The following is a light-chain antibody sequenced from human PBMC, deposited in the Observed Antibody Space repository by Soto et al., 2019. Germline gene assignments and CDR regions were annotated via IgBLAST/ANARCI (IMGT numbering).Light chain of an antibody. CDR1: QSVSSN. CDR3: QQYNNWPRT. Sequence: IVMTHSPATLSVSRGEIAALSCRASQSVSSNLAWYQQKPGQAPRLLIYGASTRATGIPARFSGSGSGTEFTLTISSLQSEDFAVYYCQQYNNWPRTFGQGTKVDIK. CDR2: GAS. V-gene: IGKV3-15*01. J-gene: IGKJ1*01.